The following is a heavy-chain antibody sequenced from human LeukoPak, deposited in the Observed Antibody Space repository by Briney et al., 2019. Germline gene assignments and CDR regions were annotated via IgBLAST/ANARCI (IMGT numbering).Heavy chain of an antibody. CDR2: IYHIEST. J-gene: IGHJ3*02. Sequence: SETLSLTCTVSGGSVSSGTYYWSWIRQAPGKGLEWIGYIYHIESTYYNPSLRSRVTISTDRSKNQFSLKLTSVTAADTAVYFSARGLGNAFDIWGQGTMVTVSS. CDR3: ARGLGNAFDI. V-gene: IGHV4-30-2*01. CDR1: GGSVSSGTYY. D-gene: IGHD3-16*01.